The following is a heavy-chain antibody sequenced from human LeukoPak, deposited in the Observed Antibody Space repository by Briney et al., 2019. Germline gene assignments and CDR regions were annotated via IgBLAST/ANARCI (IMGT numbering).Heavy chain of an antibody. V-gene: IGHV3-7*03. CDR3: ARPFHDYGDYTY. CDR1: GFTFSSDW. J-gene: IGHJ4*02. D-gene: IGHD4-17*01. Sequence: SGGSLRLSCAASGFTFSSDWMSWVRQAPGKGLECVANIKRDGSGKYYVDSVKGRFTISRDNAKNSLYLQMNSLRAEDTAVYYCARPFHDYGDYTYWGQGTLVTVSS. CDR2: IKRDGSGK.